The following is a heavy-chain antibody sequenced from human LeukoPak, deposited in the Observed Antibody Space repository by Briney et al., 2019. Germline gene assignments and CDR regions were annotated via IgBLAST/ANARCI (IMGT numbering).Heavy chain of an antibody. Sequence: GGSLRLSCAASGFTFSSYAMSWVRQAPGKGLEWVSAISGSGGNTYYPDSVKGRFTISRDNSKNALYLQVNSLRAEDTAIYYCARFVLAPWYYFEYWGQGTLVTVSS. J-gene: IGHJ4*02. CDR1: GFTFSSYA. V-gene: IGHV3-23*01. D-gene: IGHD2-21*01. CDR3: ARFVLAPWYYFEY. CDR2: ISGSGGNT.